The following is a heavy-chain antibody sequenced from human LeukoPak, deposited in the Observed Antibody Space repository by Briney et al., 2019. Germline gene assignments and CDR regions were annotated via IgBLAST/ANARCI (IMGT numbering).Heavy chain of an antibody. D-gene: IGHD3-10*01. V-gene: IGHV4-34*01. Sequence: PSETLSLTCAVYGGSLSGYSWSWVRQPPGKGLEWIGEINHSGSTKYNPSLKSRVTMLVDTSKNHFSLKLNSVTAADTAVYYCARLPSRYGSGSRNWFDPWDQGTLVTVSS. CDR3: ARLPSRYGSGSRNWFDP. CDR2: INHSGST. J-gene: IGHJ5*02. CDR1: GGSLSGYS.